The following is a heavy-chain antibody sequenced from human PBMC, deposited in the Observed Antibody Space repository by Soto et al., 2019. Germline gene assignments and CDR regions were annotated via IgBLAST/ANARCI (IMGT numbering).Heavy chain of an antibody. CDR3: AREGRYYDFWSGYHHYYYMDV. CDR2: INHSGST. J-gene: IGHJ6*03. D-gene: IGHD3-3*01. Sequence: PSETLSLTCAVYGGSFSGYYWSWIRQPPGKGLEWIGEINHSGSTNYNPSLKSRVTISVDTSKNQFSLKLSSVTAADTAVYYCAREGRYYDFWSGYHHYYYMDVWGKGTTVT. CDR1: GGSFSGYY. V-gene: IGHV4-34*01.